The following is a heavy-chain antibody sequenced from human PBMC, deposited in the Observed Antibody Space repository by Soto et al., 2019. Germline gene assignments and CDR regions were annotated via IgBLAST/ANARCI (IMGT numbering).Heavy chain of an antibody. Sequence: ETLSLTCTVSGGSVNSDSHNWSWILQPPGKGLEWIGYIYYTGSTNYNPSLKSRVTISLDTSRNQFSLKLSSVTAADTAVYYCARRNVQNYYDSSGYFDYWGQGTLVTVSS. D-gene: IGHD3-22*01. J-gene: IGHJ4*02. CDR2: IYYTGST. CDR3: ARRNVQNYYDSSGYFDY. V-gene: IGHV4-61*01. CDR1: GGSVNSDSHN.